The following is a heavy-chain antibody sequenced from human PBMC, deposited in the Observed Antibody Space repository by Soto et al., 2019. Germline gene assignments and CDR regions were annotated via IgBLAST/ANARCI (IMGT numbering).Heavy chain of an antibody. D-gene: IGHD4-17*01. CDR2: IWYDGSNK. CDR1: GFTFSSYG. Sequence: QVQLVESGGGVVQPGRSLRLSCAASGFTFSSYGMHWVRQAPGKGLEWVAVIWYDGSNKYYADSVKGRFTISRENSKNPLYRQMNSLRVEDTAVYYCARDSLGTVTTSVGFDYWGQGTLVTVSS. CDR3: ARDSLGTVTTSVGFDY. V-gene: IGHV3-33*01. J-gene: IGHJ4*02.